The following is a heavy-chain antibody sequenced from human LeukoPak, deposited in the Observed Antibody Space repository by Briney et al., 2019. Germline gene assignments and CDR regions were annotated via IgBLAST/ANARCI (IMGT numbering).Heavy chain of an antibody. CDR1: GGTFSSYA. CDR2: IIPIFGTA. V-gene: IGHV1-69*05. Sequence: ASVKVSCKASGGTFSSYAISWVRQAPGQGLEWMGGIIPIFGTANYAQKFQGRVTITTDESTSTAYMELSSLRSEDTAVYYCARGPFQQWLVHYWGQGTLVTVSS. CDR3: ARGPFQQWLVHY. J-gene: IGHJ4*02. D-gene: IGHD6-19*01.